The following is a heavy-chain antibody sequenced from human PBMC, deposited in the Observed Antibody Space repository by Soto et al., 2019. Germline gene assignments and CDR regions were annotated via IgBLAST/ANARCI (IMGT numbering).Heavy chain of an antibody. Sequence: GGSLRLSCAASGFTVSSNYMSWVRQAPGKGLEWVSVIYSGGSTYYADSVKGRFTISRDNSKNTLYLQMNSLRAEDTAVYYCARGPLGELRGGAFDIWGQGTMVTVSS. V-gene: IGHV3-66*01. CDR2: IYSGGST. CDR1: GFTVSSNY. D-gene: IGHD3-16*01. CDR3: ARGPLGELRGGAFDI. J-gene: IGHJ3*02.